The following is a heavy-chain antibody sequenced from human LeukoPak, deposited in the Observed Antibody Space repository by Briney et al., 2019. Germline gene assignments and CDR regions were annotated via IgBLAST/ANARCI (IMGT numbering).Heavy chain of an antibody. D-gene: IGHD6-6*01. J-gene: IGHJ4*02. CDR2: INSDGSST. CDR3: ARSSYRTLDY. V-gene: IGHV3-74*01. Sequence: GSLRLSCAASGNYWMHWVRQAPGKGLVWVSHINSDGSSTSYADSVKGRFTISRDNAKNTLYLQMNSLRAEDTAVYYCARSSYRTLDYWGQGTLVTVSS. CDR1: GNYW.